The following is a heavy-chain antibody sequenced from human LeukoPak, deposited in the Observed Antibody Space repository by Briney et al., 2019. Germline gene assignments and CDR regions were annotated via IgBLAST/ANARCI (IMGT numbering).Heavy chain of an antibody. D-gene: IGHD4-17*01. J-gene: IGHJ4*02. CDR1: GFTFRSYA. Sequence: PGGSLRLSCAASGFTFRSYAMNWVRQAPGKGLEWVSAISAGGSQIFYGASVKGRFATSRDNSKNTLYLQMNSLRAEDTAVYYCAKDYTSFKQAMTTVTTTSFDYWGQGTLVTVSS. CDR2: ISAGGSQI. CDR3: AKDYTSFKQAMTTVTTTSFDY. V-gene: IGHV3-23*01.